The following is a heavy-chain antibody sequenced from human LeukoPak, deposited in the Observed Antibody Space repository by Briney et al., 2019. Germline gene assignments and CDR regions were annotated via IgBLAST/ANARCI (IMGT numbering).Heavy chain of an antibody. CDR3: ARGIVVVPAAIYYYYMDV. V-gene: IGHV1-69*13. CDR2: LIPIFDTA. CDR1: GGTFSSYA. D-gene: IGHD2-2*02. J-gene: IGHJ6*03. Sequence: SVKVSCQASGGTFSSYAISWVRQTPGQGLEWMRGLIPIFDTANYAQKFQGRVTITADESTSTAYMELSSLRSEDTAVYYCARGIVVVPAAIYYYYMDVWGKGTTVTVSS.